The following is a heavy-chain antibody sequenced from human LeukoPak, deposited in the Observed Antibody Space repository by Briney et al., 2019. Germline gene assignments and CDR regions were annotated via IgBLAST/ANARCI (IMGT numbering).Heavy chain of an antibody. J-gene: IGHJ4*02. CDR1: GFTFTRYW. CDR2: IKQDGSKQ. D-gene: IGHD3-3*01. V-gene: IGHV3-7*01. Sequence: GGSLRLSCAASGFTFTRYWMAWVRQAPGKGLEWVANIKQDGSKQYHVDSVRGRFTMSRDNTKNIVFLQMDSLRVEDTAVYYCARVSRSGYYGEYWGQGTTVTVSS. CDR3: ARVSRSGYYGEY.